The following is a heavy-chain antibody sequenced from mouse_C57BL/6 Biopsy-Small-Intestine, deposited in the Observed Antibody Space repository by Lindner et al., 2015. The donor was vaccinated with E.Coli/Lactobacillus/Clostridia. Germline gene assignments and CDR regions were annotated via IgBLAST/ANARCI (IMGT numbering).Heavy chain of an antibody. V-gene: IGHV5-17*01. Sequence: EVQLQESGGGLVKPGGSLKLSCAASGFTFSDYGMHWVRQAPEKGLEWVAYISSGSSTIYYADTVKGRFTISRDNAKNTLFLQMTSLRSEDTAMYYCAREKLYYGNFYYAMDYWGQGTSVTVSS. CDR3: AREKLYYGNFYYAMDY. D-gene: IGHD2-1*01. CDR1: GFTFSDYG. CDR2: ISSGSSTI. J-gene: IGHJ4*01.